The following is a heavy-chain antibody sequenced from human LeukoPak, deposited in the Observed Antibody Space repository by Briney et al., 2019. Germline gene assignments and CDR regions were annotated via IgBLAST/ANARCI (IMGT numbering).Heavy chain of an antibody. J-gene: IGHJ4*02. V-gene: IGHV4-34*01. CDR2: INHSGST. D-gene: IGHD1-26*01. CDR1: GGPFSGYY. Sequence: SETLSLTCAVYGGPFSGYYWSWIRQPPGKGLEWIGEINHSGSTNYNPSLKSRVTISVDTSKNQFSLKLSSVTAADTAVYYCARGSSSGSYRGTIDFDYWGQGTLVTVSS. CDR3: ARGSSSGSYRGTIDFDY.